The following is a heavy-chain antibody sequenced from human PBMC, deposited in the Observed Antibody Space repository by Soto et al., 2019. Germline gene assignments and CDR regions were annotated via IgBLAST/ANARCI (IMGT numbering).Heavy chain of an antibody. CDR3: ARVGVAGIYYYYYYGMDV. D-gene: IGHD6-19*01. Sequence: GGSLRLSCAASGFTFSSYWMSWVRQAPGKGLEWVANIKQDGSEKYYVDSVKGRFTISRDNAKNSLYLQMNSLRAEDTAVYYCARVGVAGIYYYYYYGMDVWGQGTTVTVSS. J-gene: IGHJ6*02. CDR1: GFTFSSYW. V-gene: IGHV3-7*05. CDR2: IKQDGSEK.